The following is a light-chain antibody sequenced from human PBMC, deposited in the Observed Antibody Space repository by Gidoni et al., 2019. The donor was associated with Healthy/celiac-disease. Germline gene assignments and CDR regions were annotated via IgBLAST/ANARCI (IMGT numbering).Light chain of an antibody. CDR3: QQYGSSLFT. CDR1: QSVSSNY. Sequence: ENVLTQFPGILSFSPGERATLSCRASQSVSSNYLAWYQQKPGQAPRLVIYGASSRATGIPDRFSGSGSGTDFTLTISRLEPEDFAVYYCQQYGSSLFTFGPGTKVDIK. CDR2: GAS. V-gene: IGKV3-20*01. J-gene: IGKJ3*01.